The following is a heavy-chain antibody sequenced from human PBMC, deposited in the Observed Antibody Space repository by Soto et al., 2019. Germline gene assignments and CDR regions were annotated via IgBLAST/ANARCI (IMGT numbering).Heavy chain of an antibody. J-gene: IGHJ3*02. CDR2: ISYDGSNK. V-gene: IGHV3-30-3*01. CDR3: ARDPSLRYFDWLFPTDAFDI. D-gene: IGHD3-9*01. CDR1: GFTFSSYA. Sequence: GGSLRLSCAASGFTFSSYAMHWVRQAPGKGLEWVAVISYDGSNKYYADSVKGRFTISRDNSKNTLYLQMNSLRAEDTAVYYCARDPSLRYFDWLFPTDAFDIWGQGTMVTVSS.